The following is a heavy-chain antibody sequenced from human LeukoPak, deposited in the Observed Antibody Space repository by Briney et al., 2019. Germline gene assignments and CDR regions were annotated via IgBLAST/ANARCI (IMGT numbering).Heavy chain of an antibody. Sequence: SETLSLTCAVYGGSSSGYYWSWIRQPPGKGLEWIGEINHSGSTNYNPSLKSRVTISVDTSKNQFSLKLSSVTAADTAVYYCARNDDSSSYWGQGTLVTVSS. D-gene: IGHD5-18*01. J-gene: IGHJ4*02. CDR3: ARNDDSSSY. V-gene: IGHV4-34*01. CDR1: GGSSSGYY. CDR2: INHSGST.